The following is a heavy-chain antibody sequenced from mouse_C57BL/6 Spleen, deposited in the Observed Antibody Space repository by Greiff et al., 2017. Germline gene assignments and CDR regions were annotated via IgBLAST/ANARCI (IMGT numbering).Heavy chain of an antibody. CDR3: AIYDGYFYFDY. D-gene: IGHD2-3*01. CDR1: GYTFTSYW. Sequence: VQRVESGAELVKPGASVKLSCKASGYTFTSYWMQWVKQRPGQGLEWIGEIDPSDSYTNYNQKFKGNATLTVDTSSSTAYMQLSSLTSEDSAVYYCAIYDGYFYFDYWGQGTTLTVSS. CDR2: IDPSDSYT. J-gene: IGHJ2*01. V-gene: IGHV1-50*01.